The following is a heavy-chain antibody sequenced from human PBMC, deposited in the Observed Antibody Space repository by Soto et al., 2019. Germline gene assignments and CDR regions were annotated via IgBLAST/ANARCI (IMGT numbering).Heavy chain of an antibody. CDR3: ARAGLVAAGTYFDY. CDR2: INPNSGGT. J-gene: IGHJ4*02. Sequence: ASVEVSCKASGYTFTGYYMHWVRQAPGQGLEWMGWINPNSGGTNYAQKFQGWVTMTRDTSISTAYMELSRLRSDDTAVYYCARAGLVAAGTYFDYWGQGTLVTVSS. D-gene: IGHD6-13*01. CDR1: GYTFTGYY. V-gene: IGHV1-2*04.